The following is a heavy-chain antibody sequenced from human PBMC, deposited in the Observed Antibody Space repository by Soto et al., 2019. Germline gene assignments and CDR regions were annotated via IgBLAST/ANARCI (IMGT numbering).Heavy chain of an antibody. Sequence: SETLSLTCAVYGGSFSGYYWSWIRQPPGKGLEWIGEINHSGSTNYNPSLKSRVTISVDTSKNQFSLKLSSVTAADTAVYYCARPGSSYAGYYYYMDVWGKGTTVTVSS. CDR1: GGSFSGYY. CDR2: INHSGST. D-gene: IGHD3-16*01. J-gene: IGHJ6*03. CDR3: ARPGSSYAGYYYYMDV. V-gene: IGHV4-34*01.